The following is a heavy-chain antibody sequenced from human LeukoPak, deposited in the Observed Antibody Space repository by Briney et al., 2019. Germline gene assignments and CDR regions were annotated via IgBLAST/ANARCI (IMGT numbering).Heavy chain of an antibody. CDR1: GFTFSNYA. J-gene: IGHJ6*02. V-gene: IGHV3-30-3*01. Sequence: GGSLRLSCAASGFTFSNYAMHWVRQAPGKGLEWVAVISYDGSNKYYADSVKGRFTISRDNSKNTLYLQMNSLRAEDTAVYYCAREKGYYYYYYGMDVWGQGTTVTVSS. CDR3: AREKGYYYYYYGMDV. CDR2: ISYDGSNK.